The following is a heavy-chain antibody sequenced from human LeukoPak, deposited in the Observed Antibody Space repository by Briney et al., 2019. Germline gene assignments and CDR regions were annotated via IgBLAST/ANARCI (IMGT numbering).Heavy chain of an antibody. CDR3: ARQSTKYYYFDY. J-gene: IGHJ4*02. CDR1: GGSISSYC. D-gene: IGHD3-10*01. V-gene: IGHV4-59*01. CDR2: IYYSGST. Sequence: SETLSLTCTVSGGSISSYCWSWIRQPPGKGLEWIGYIYYSGSTNYNPSLKSRVTISVDTSKNQFSLKLSSVTAADTAVYYCARQSTKYYYFDYWGQGTLVTVSS.